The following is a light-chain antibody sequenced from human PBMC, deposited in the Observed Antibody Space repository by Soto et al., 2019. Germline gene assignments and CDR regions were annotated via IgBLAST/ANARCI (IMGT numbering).Light chain of an antibody. V-gene: IGKV3-20*01. CDR1: QSGSSNY. CDR3: QQYDTSPRT. CDR2: GAS. Sequence: EIVLTQSPGTLSLSPGERATLSCRASQSGSSNYFAWYQQKRGQAPRLLIYGASSRATGIPTRFSGSGSGTDFTLTISRLEPEDFAVYYCQQYDTSPRTFGQGTKVEI. J-gene: IGKJ1*01.